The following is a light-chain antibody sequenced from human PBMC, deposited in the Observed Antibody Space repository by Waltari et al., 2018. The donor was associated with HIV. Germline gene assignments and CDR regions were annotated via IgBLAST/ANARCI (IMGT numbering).Light chain of an antibody. CDR3: AAWDDXLXGPX. V-gene: IGLV1-44*01. J-gene: IGLJ2*01. Sequence: QSVLTXPPSASGTPGQRVTIFCSGSSSNIGRHSVSWYRHFPGTAPILLIFGTXQRPSGVPARFSXSKSXTSASLAISXLQSDDEAEYYCAAWDDXLXGPXXXGGTKLTVL. CDR1: SSNIGRHS. CDR2: GTX.